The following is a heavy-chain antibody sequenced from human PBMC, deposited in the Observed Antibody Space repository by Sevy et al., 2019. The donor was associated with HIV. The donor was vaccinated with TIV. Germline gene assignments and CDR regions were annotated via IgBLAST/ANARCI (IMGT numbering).Heavy chain of an antibody. CDR1: GGSISSYY. D-gene: IGHD5-18*01. V-gene: IGHV4-59*01. J-gene: IGHJ3*02. CDR2: IYYSGST. Sequence: SETLSLTCTVSGGSISSYYWSWIRQPPGKGLEWIGYIYYSGSTNYNPSLKSRVTISVDTSKNQFPLKLSSVTAADTAVYYCARHYPVPGYSYGRGAFDIWGQGTMVTVSS. CDR3: ARHYPVPGYSYGRGAFDI.